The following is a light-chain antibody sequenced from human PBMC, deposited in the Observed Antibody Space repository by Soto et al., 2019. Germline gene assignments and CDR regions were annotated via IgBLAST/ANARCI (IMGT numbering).Light chain of an antibody. CDR1: QLFSSN. J-gene: IGKJ5*01. Sequence: EIVMTQSPATLSVSPGESVTLSCRASQLFSSNLAWYQRRPGQAPRLLIYGSSTRATGVPPRFSGSASGTEFTLTISSLQSEDFGVYYCQQYNDWTRTFGQGTLLEIK. CDR2: GSS. V-gene: IGKV3-15*01. CDR3: QQYNDWTRT.